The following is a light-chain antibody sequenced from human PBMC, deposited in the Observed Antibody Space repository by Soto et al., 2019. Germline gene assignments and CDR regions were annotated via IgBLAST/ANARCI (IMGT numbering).Light chain of an antibody. CDR3: NSYKRSSTYV. V-gene: IGLV2-14*03. CDR1: SSDVGGFNY. J-gene: IGLJ1*01. CDR2: DVT. Sequence: QSALTQPASVSGSPGQSITISCTGTSSDVGGFNYVSWYQQHPGKAPKLMIYDVTNRPSGVSYRFSGSKSGNTASLTISGLQAEDEADYYCNSYKRSSTYVFGTGTNVTVL.